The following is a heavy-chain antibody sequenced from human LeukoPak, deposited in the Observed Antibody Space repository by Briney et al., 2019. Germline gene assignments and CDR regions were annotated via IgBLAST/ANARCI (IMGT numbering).Heavy chain of an antibody. V-gene: IGHV3-7*01. CDR2: IKQDGSEK. J-gene: IGHJ6*02. Sequence: GGSLRLSCAASGFTFSSYWMSWVRQAPGKGLEWVANIKQDGSEKYYVDSVKGRFTISRDNAKNSLYPQMNSLRAEDTAVYYCARDIVVVTAISPYYYYFGMDVWGQGTTVTVSS. CDR3: ARDIVVVTAISPYYYYFGMDV. CDR1: GFTFSSYW. D-gene: IGHD2-21*02.